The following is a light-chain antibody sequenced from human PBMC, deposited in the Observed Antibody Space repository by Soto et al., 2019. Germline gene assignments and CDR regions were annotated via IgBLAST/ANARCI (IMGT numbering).Light chain of an antibody. V-gene: IGKV1-5*01. CDR3: QQYNSSPAT. CDR1: QSISSW. Sequence: DIQMTQSPSTLSASVGDRVTITCRASQSISSWLAWYQQKPGKAPKLLIYDASSLESGGPSRFSGSGSGTEFTLTISSLQPDDFATYYVQQYNSSPATFGQGTKLEIK. J-gene: IGKJ2*01. CDR2: DAS.